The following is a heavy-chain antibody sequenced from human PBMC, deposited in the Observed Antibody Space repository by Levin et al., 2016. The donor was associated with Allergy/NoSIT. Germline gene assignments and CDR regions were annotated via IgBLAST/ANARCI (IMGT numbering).Heavy chain of an antibody. V-gene: IGHV1-18*01. CDR1: GYTFTSYG. D-gene: IGHD3-3*01. CDR2: IRAHNGHS. Sequence: ASVKVSCKASGYTFTSYGISWVRQAPGQGPEWMGWIRAHNGHSNYAQNLLGRVTMTTDTSTSTAYMELKSLTSDDTAVYYCAKSYYDFWSGYSEQQIFDYWGQGTLVTVSS. J-gene: IGHJ4*02. CDR3: AKSYYDFWSGYSEQQIFDY.